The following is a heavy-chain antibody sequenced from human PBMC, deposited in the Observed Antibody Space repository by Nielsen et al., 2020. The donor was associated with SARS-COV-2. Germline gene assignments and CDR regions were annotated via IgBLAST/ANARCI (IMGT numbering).Heavy chain of an antibody. CDR3: AKDPLDYGGNSDTFDI. J-gene: IGHJ3*02. D-gene: IGHD4-23*01. V-gene: IGHV3-23*03. Sequence: WIRQPPGKGLEWVSVIYSGGSSTYYADSVKGRFTISRDNSKNTLYLQMHSLRAEDTAVYFCAKDPLDYGGNSDTFDIWGRGTKVTVSS. CDR2: IYSGGSST.